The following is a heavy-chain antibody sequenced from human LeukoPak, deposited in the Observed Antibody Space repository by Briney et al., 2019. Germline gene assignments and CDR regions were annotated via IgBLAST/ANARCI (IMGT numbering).Heavy chain of an antibody. CDR2: INPSGGST. CDR3: ARDPEGSYPSGGFDY. CDR1: GYTFTSYY. J-gene: IGHJ4*02. D-gene: IGHD1-26*01. Sequence: ASVKVSCKASGYTFTSYYMHWVRQAPGQGLEWMGIINPSGGSTSYAQKFQGRVTMTRDTSTSTVYMELSSLRSEDTAVYYCARDPEGSYPSGGFDYWGQGTLVTVSS. V-gene: IGHV1-46*01.